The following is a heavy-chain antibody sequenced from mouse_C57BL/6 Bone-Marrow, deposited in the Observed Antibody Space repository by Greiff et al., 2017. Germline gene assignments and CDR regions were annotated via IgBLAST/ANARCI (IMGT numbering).Heavy chain of an antibody. V-gene: IGHV14-4*01. Sequence: VQLQQSGAELVRPGASVKLSCTASGFNIKDDYIHWVKQRPEQGLEWIGWIDPDIGATEYASKFQGKATITSDTSSNTAYLQLSSLTSEDTAVYYCSSFDGNYFDFWGQGTPLTVAS. CDR2: IDPDIGAT. CDR1: GFNIKDDY. J-gene: IGHJ2*01. CDR3: SSFDGNYFDF. D-gene: IGHD2-3*01.